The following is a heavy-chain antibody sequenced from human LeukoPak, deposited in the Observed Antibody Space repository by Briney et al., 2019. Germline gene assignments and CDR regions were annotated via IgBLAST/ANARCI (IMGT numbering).Heavy chain of an antibody. CDR2: ISSSSSTI. Sequence: PGGSLRLSCAASGFTFSDYYMSWIRQAPGKGLEWVSYISSSSSTIYYADSVRGRFTISRDNAKNSLYLQMNSLRAEDTAVYYCARLSYDFWSGYYPGFDYWGQGTLVTVSS. CDR1: GFTFSDYY. CDR3: ARLSYDFWSGYYPGFDY. V-gene: IGHV3-11*04. D-gene: IGHD3-3*01. J-gene: IGHJ4*02.